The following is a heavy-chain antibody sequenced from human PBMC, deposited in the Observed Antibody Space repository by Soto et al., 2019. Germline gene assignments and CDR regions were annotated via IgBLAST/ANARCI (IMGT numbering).Heavy chain of an antibody. CDR1: GGTFSSYT. Sequence: ASVKVSCKASGGTFSSYTISWVRQAPGQGLEWMGRIIPILGIANYAQKFQGRVTITADKSTSTAYMELSSLRSEDTAVYYCARGGTAMVRRGYYYYYMDVWGKGTTVTVSS. CDR2: IIPILGIA. V-gene: IGHV1-69*02. D-gene: IGHD5-18*01. CDR3: ARGGTAMVRRGYYYYYMDV. J-gene: IGHJ6*03.